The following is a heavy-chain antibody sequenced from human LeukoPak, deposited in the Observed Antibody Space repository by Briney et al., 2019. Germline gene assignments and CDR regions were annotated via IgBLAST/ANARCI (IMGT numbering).Heavy chain of an antibody. D-gene: IGHD3-10*01. CDR3: ASTFGASPGPNDAFDI. Sequence: SETLSLTCTVSGGSISSYYWSWIRQPPGKGLEWIGYIYYSGSTNYNPSLKSRVTISVDTSKNQFSLKLSSVTAADTAVYYCASTFGASPGPNDAFDIWGQGTMVTVSS. CDR1: GGSISSYY. V-gene: IGHV4-59*01. CDR2: IYYSGST. J-gene: IGHJ3*02.